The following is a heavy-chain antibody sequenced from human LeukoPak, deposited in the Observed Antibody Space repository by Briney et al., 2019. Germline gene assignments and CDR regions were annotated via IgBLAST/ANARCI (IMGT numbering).Heavy chain of an antibody. Sequence: PSETLSLTCTVSGGSISSGSYYWNWIRQPAGKGLEWIGRIYTSGSTDYNPSLKSRVTISVDTSKNQFSLKLSSVTAADTAVYYCARLAYSGYVVYWGQGTLVTVSS. V-gene: IGHV4-61*02. D-gene: IGHD5-12*01. J-gene: IGHJ4*02. CDR3: ARLAYSGYVVY. CDR2: IYTSGST. CDR1: GGSISSGSYY.